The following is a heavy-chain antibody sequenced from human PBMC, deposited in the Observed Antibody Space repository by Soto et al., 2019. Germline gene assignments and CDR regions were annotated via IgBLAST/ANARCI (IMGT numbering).Heavy chain of an antibody. Sequence: QVQLVQSGAEVKKPGASVKVSCKASGYTFTSYGISWVRQAPGQGLEWMGWISANNGNTNYAQKLQGRVTMTTETPTRTAYMKLTSMRSDDTAVYYCARDRRSYTLDYRGRGTLITDSS. D-gene: IGHD3-10*01. J-gene: IGHJ4*01. CDR1: GYTFTSYG. CDR3: ARDRRSYTLDY. V-gene: IGHV1-18*01. CDR2: ISANNGNT.